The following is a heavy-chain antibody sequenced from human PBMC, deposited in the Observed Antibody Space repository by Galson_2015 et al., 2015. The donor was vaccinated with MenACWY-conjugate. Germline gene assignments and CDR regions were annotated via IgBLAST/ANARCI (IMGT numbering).Heavy chain of an antibody. CDR2: ISGSGGST. CDR1: GFTFSSYA. CDR3: ARTMVRGVDVDY. D-gene: IGHD3-10*01. J-gene: IGHJ4*02. V-gene: IGHV3-23*01. Sequence: SLRLSCAASGFTFSSYAMSWVRQAPGKGLEWVSAISGSGGSTYYADSVKGRFTISRDNSKNTLYLQMNSLRAEDTAVYYCARTMVRGVDVDYWGQGTLVTVSS.